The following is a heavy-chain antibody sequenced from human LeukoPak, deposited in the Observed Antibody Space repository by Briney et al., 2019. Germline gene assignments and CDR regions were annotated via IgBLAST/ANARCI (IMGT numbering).Heavy chain of an antibody. V-gene: IGHV3-30*02. CDR1: GFTFSSYG. Sequence: GGSLRLSCAASGFTFSSYGMHWVRQAPGKGLEWVAFIRYDGSNKYYADSVKGRFTISRDNSKNTLYLQMDSLRAEDTAVYYCAKDPGYYGSGSYTDYWGQGTLVTVSS. CDR3: AKDPGYYGSGSYTDY. D-gene: IGHD3-10*01. J-gene: IGHJ4*02. CDR2: IRYDGSNK.